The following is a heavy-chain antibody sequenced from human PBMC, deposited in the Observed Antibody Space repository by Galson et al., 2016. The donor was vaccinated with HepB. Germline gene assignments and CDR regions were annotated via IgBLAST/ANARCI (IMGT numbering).Heavy chain of an antibody. V-gene: IGHV3-33*01. D-gene: IGHD5-12*01. J-gene: IGHJ3*02. Sequence: SLRLSCAASGFNLRKYTMHWVRQTPGKGLEWAAGIWYDGSKNNYADSVQGRFTISRDNYRNMLFLEVNSLRAEDTAVYYCARDNFGYEGFGGACDIWGQGTMLVVSS. CDR3: ARDNFGYEGFGGACDI. CDR2: IWYDGSKN. CDR1: GFNLRKYT.